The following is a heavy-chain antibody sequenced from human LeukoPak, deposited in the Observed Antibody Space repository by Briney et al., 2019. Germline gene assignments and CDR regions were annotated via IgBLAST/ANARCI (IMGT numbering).Heavy chain of an antibody. CDR3: AKAPRDITGTSEY. V-gene: IGHV3-23*01. CDR2: ISGSGGST. J-gene: IGHJ4*02. D-gene: IGHD1/OR15-1a*01. CDR1: GFTFSSYA. Sequence: HSGGSLRLSCAASGFTFSSYAMSWVRQAPGKGLEWVSAISGSGGSTYYADSVKGRFTISRDNSKNTLYLQMNSLRAEDTDVYYCAKAPRDITGTSEYWGQGTLVTVSS.